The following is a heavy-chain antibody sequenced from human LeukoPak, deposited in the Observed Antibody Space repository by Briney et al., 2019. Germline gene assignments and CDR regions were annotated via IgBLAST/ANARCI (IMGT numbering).Heavy chain of an antibody. Sequence: SETLSLTCTVSGGSISSSIYYWGWIRQPPGKGLEWIGSIYYSGSTYYNPSLKSRVTISVDTSKNQFSLKLSSVTAADTAVYYCARTEGGYSYGYFDYWGQGTLVTVSS. CDR2: IYYSGST. CDR1: GGSISSSIYY. J-gene: IGHJ4*02. D-gene: IGHD5-18*01. CDR3: ARTEGGYSYGYFDY. V-gene: IGHV4-39*07.